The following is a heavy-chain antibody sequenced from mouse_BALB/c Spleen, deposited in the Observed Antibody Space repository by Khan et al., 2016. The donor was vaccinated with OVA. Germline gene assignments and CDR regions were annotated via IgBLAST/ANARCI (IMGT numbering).Heavy chain of an antibody. CDR1: GFNIKDTY. CDR3: ASPDYNSPEGSRYFDV. Sequence: VQLQQSGTELVKPGASVKLSCTASGFNIKDTYIHWVKQRPAQGLEWIGNIDPANGFSRFDPKFQGKATITADTSSNTAYLQLSSLTSEDTAVYYCASPDYNSPEGSRYFDVWGAGTTVTASS. CDR2: IDPANGFS. V-gene: IGHV14-3*02. J-gene: IGHJ1*01. D-gene: IGHD1-3*01.